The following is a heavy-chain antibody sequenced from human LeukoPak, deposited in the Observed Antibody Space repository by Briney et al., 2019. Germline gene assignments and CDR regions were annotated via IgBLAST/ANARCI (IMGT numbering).Heavy chain of an antibody. CDR3: ARGGIAAAGTYFDY. CDR2: ISYDGSNK. V-gene: IGHV3-30*03. D-gene: IGHD6-13*01. J-gene: IGHJ4*02. Sequence: PGRSLRLSCAASGFTFSSYGMHWVRQAPGKGLEWVAVISYDGSNKYYADSVKGRFTISRDNSKSTLYLQMNSLRAEDTAVYYCARGGIAAAGTYFDYWGQGTLVTVSS. CDR1: GFTFSSYG.